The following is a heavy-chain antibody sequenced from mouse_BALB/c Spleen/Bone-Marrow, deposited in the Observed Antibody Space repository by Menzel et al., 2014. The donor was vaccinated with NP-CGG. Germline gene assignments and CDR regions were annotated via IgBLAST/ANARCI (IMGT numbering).Heavy chain of an antibody. CDR2: ISSGSSTI. J-gene: IGHJ2*01. D-gene: IGHD1-1*01. CDR3: ARSGSSSGYFDY. Sequence: EVQVVESGGGLVQPEGSRKLSCAASGFTFSSFAMHWVRQAPEKGLEWVAYISSGSSTIYYADTVMGRFTISRDNPKNTLFLQMTSLRSEDTAMYYCARSGSSSGYFDYWGQGTTLTVSS. CDR1: GFTFSSFA. V-gene: IGHV5-17*02.